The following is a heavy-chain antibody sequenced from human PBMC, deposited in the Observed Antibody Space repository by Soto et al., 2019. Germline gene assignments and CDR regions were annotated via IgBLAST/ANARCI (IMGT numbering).Heavy chain of an antibody. CDR2: IYYSGST. D-gene: IGHD2-15*01. Sequence: PSETLSLTCTVSGGSIGSGGYYWSWIRQHPGKGLEWIGYIYYSGSTYYNPSLKSRVTISVDTSKNQFSLKLSSVTAADTAVYYCARVRYCSGGSCYPRFDPWGQGTLVTVSS. V-gene: IGHV4-31*02. CDR1: GGSIGSGGYY. CDR3: ARVRYCSGGSCYPRFDP. J-gene: IGHJ5*02.